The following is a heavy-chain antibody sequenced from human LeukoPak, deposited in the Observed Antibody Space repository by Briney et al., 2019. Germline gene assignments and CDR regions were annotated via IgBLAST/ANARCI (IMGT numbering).Heavy chain of an antibody. CDR2: ISSSSSTI. CDR3: ARVPWALCFTYFDY. CDR1: GFTFSSYS. J-gene: IGHJ4*02. D-gene: IGHD2-2*01. V-gene: IGHV3-48*01. Sequence: GGSLRLSCAASGFTFSSYSMNWVRQAPGKGLEWVSYISSSSSTIYYGDSVKGRFPISRDNAKNLLYLQLNTLSAEDTAVYNCARVPWALCFTYFDYWGQETLVTVSS.